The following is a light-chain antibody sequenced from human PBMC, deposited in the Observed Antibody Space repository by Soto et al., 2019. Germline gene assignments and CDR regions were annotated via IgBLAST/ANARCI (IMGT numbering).Light chain of an antibody. CDR3: CSYAGSYTL. J-gene: IGLJ2*01. Sequence: QSVLIQPRSVSGSPGQSVTISCTGTGSDVGGYSYVSWYQQHSGKAPKLMIYDVTKRPSGVPERFSGSKSGNTASLTISGLQAEDEADYYCCSYAGSYTLFGGGTKLTVL. CDR2: DVT. CDR1: GSDVGGYSY. V-gene: IGLV2-11*01.